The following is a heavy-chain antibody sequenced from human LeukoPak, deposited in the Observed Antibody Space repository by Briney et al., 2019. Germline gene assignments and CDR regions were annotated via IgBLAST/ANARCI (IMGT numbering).Heavy chain of an antibody. D-gene: IGHD2-2*01. V-gene: IGHV1-69*05. CDR1: GGTFSSYA. Sequence: SLKVSCKASGGTFSSYAISWVRQAPGEGLEWVGGIITIFGTANYAKKFQGRVTITTEESTSTACMEMGSLRARGTAVYYCARDIVVVPAASGWFDPWGQGTLVTVSS. CDR3: ARDIVVVPAASGWFDP. CDR2: IITIFGTA. J-gene: IGHJ5*02.